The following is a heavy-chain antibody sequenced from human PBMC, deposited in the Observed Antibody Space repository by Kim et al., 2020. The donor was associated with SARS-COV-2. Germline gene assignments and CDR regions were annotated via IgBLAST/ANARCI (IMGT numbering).Heavy chain of an antibody. Sequence: ASVKVSCKASGYTFTDYYMHWVRQAPGQGLEWMGRINPNSGGTNYAQKFQGRVTMTRDTSISTAYMELSRLRSDDTAVYYCAREQSGIAAAGGYWGQGTLVTVSS. V-gene: IGHV1-2*06. J-gene: IGHJ4*02. D-gene: IGHD6-13*01. CDR1: GYTFTDYY. CDR3: AREQSGIAAAGGY. CDR2: INPNSGGT.